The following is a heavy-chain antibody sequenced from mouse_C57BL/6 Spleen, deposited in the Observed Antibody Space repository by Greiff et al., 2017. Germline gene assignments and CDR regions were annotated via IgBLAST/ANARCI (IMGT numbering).Heavy chain of an antibody. CDR1: GFNIKDDY. J-gene: IGHJ4*01. Sequence: EVKLQESGAELVRPGASVKLSCTASGFNIKDDYMHWVKQRPEQGLEWIGWIDPENGDTEYASKFQGKATITADTSSNTAYLQLSSLTSEDTAVYYCTSYYGSIYAMDYWGQGTSVTVSS. D-gene: IGHD1-1*01. CDR2: IDPENGDT. V-gene: IGHV14-4*01. CDR3: TSYYGSIYAMDY.